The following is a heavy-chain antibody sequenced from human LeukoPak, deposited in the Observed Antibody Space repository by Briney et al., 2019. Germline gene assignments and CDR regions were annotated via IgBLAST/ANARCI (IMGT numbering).Heavy chain of an antibody. CDR3: TTARIAVAGCFDY. V-gene: IGHV3-15*01. J-gene: IGHJ4*02. CDR1: GFTFSNAW. CDR2: IKSKTDGGTT. D-gene: IGHD6-19*01. Sequence: GGSLRLSCAASGFTFSNAWMSWVRQAPGKGLEWVGHIKSKTDGGTTDYAAPVKGRFTISRDDSKNTLYLQMNSLKTEDTAVYYCTTARIAVAGCFDYWGQGTLVTVSS.